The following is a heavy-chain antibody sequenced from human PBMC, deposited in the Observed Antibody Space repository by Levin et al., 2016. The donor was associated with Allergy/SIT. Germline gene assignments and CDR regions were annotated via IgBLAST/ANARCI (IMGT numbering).Heavy chain of an antibody. J-gene: IGHJ4*02. V-gene: IGHV1-18*01. CDR3: ARGHLGWFGIVDH. D-gene: IGHD3-10*01. CDR1: GYTFTSHG. Sequence: ASVKVSCKASGYTFTSHGISWVRQAPGQGLEWMGWMSTFNGNTYYVDKFQGRLTMTTDSSTSTAYMELKSLTSDDTAVYYCARGHLGWFGIVDHWGQGTLVAVS. CDR2: MSTFNGNT.